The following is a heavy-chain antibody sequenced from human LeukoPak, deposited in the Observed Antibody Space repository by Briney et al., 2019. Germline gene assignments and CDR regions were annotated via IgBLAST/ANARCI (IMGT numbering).Heavy chain of an antibody. D-gene: IGHD3-10*01. V-gene: IGHV1-46*03. Sequence: ASVKVSCKASGYTFTSYYMHWVRQAPGQGLEWMGIINPSGGSTSYAQKFQGRVTMTRDTSTSTVYMELSSLRSEDTAVYYCARDRHDRVLWFGEPLDYWGQGTLVTVSS. CDR2: INPSGGST. J-gene: IGHJ4*02. CDR1: GYTFTSYY. CDR3: ARDRHDRVLWFGEPLDY.